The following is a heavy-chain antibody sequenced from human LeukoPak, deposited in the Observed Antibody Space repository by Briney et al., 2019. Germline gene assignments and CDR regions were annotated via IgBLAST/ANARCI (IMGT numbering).Heavy chain of an antibody. CDR1: GYTFTSYG. CDR2: ISAYNGNT. J-gene: IGHJ4*02. Sequence: ASVKVSCKASGYTFTSYGISWVRQAPGQGLEWMGWISAYNGNTNYAQKLQGRVTMTRDTSTSTAYMELRSLRSDDTAVYYCARRGYYDSSGYYYYWGQGTLVTVSS. D-gene: IGHD3-22*01. CDR3: ARRGYYDSSGYYYY. V-gene: IGHV1-18*01.